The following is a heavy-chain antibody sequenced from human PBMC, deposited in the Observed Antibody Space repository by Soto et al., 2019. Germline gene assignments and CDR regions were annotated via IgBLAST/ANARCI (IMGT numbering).Heavy chain of an antibody. V-gene: IGHV1-18*01. CDR2: ISSYSTNT. CDR1: GFSLSGYG. Sequence: QVQLVQSGAEVKKPGASVRVSCKASGFSLSGYGITWVRQAPGQGLEWMGWISSYSTNTRYGQKLQDRVTITTDTSTNTAYMELRSLRSDDTAVYYCARDRGYGMDVWGQGTTVTVSS. CDR3: ARDRGYGMDV. J-gene: IGHJ6*02.